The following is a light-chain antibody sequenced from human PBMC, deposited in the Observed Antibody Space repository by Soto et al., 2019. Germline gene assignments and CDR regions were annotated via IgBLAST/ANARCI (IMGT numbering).Light chain of an antibody. J-gene: IGLJ1*01. Sequence: SYVLTQPPSVSMAPGQTATITCGGNNIGSKSVHWHQQRPGQAPVVVIYYNTDRPSGISERFSGFSSGDTATLTISRVEAGDEADYYCQVWDSSRDQYVFGSGTKLTVL. CDR1: NIGSKS. CDR2: YNT. V-gene: IGLV3-21*04. CDR3: QVWDSSRDQYV.